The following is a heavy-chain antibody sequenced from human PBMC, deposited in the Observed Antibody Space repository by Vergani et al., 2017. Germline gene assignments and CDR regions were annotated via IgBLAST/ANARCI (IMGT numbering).Heavy chain of an antibody. V-gene: IGHV3-9*03. CDR3: AKDMGGYDYGPLDY. CDR2: ISWNSGSI. J-gene: IGHJ4*02. CDR1: GFTFDDYA. D-gene: IGHD5-12*01. Sequence: EVQLLQSEGAVVQPGGSLRLSCAASGFTFDDYAMHWVRQAPGKGLEWVSGISWNSGSIGYADSVKGRFTISRDNAKNSLYLQMNSLRAEDMALYYCAKDMGGYDYGPLDYWGQGTLVTVSS.